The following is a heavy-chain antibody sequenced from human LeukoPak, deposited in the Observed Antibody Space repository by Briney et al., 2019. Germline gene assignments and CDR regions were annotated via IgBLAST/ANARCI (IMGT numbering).Heavy chain of an antibody. J-gene: IGHJ4*02. V-gene: IGHV4-38-2*02. D-gene: IGHD3-22*01. CDR1: GDSPASDYY. CDR3: ARGRRGYRTELDS. CDR2: IYQSGTT. Sequence: PSETLSLTCIVSGDSPASDYYGGWIRQAPGKGPEWIGSIYQSGTTYYNPSLKSRVTISKDTSKNQFSLRLTSVTDADTALYYCARGRRGYRTELDSWGQGTLVTVSS.